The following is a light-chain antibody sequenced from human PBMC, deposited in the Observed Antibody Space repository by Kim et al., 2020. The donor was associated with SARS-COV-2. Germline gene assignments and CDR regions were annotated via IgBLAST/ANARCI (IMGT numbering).Light chain of an antibody. CDR3: QQYGDLPYT. J-gene: IGKJ2*01. CDR1: QDISDY. V-gene: IGKV1-33*01. CDR2: DAS. Sequence: ASVGDTVTITCQASQDISDYLNWYQQKPGKAPKLLIYDASNLETGVPSRFSGSGSGTNLILTISSLQPEDIATYFCQQYGDLPYTFGQGTKVEIK.